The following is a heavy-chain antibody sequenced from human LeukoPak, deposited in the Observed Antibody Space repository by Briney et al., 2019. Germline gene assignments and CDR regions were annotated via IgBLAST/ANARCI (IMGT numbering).Heavy chain of an antibody. D-gene: IGHD3-10*01. CDR1: GDSLSAHY. J-gene: IGHJ3*02. Sequence: SETLSLTCTVSGDSLSAHYWSWIRQPPGKGLEWIGYIYGSGSTHYDPSFRSRATISEDTSKNQFSLQLTSVTAADTAVYYCARWFDAFDIWGQGTMVTVSS. CDR2: IYGSGST. CDR3: ARWFDAFDI. V-gene: IGHV4-59*08.